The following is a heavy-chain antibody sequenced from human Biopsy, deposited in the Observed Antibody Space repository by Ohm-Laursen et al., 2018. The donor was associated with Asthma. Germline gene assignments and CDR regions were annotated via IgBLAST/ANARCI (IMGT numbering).Heavy chain of an antibody. J-gene: IGHJ4*02. D-gene: IGHD6-6*01. CDR3: ARGKTWGRSYYFDY. CDR1: GFTFHNYV. CDR2: IFFDGSNK. V-gene: IGHV3-30-3*01. Sequence: SLRLSCAAFGFTFHNYVMHWVRQAPGKGLEWVAGIFFDGSNKYYADSMKGRFTISRDNSKDTLYLQVNSLRGDDTAVYYCARGKTWGRSYYFDYWGQGTLVTVSS.